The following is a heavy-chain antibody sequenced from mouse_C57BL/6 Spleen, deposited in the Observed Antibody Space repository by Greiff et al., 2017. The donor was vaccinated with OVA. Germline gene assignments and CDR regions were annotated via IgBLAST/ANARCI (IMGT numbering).Heavy chain of an antibody. Sequence: VQLQQSGPELVKPGASVKISCKASGYSFTDYNMNWVKQSNGKSLEWIGVINPNYGTTSYNQKFKGKATLTVDQSSSTGYMQLNSLTSEDAAVYYCARYYGSSYRYFDVWGTGTTVTVSS. CDR1: GYSFTDYN. V-gene: IGHV1-39*01. J-gene: IGHJ1*03. D-gene: IGHD1-1*01. CDR3: ARYYGSSYRYFDV. CDR2: INPNYGTT.